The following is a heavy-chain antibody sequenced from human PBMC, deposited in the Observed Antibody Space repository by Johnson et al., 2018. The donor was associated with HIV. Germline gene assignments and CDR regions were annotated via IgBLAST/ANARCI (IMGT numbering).Heavy chain of an antibody. CDR1: GFTFDDYD. V-gene: IGHV3-20*04. CDR3: ARATFYYDLSGYLTRPRAFDM. D-gene: IGHD3-22*01. J-gene: IGHJ3*02. Sequence: VQLVESGGDVVRPGGSLRLSCAASGFTFDDYDMTWVRQPPGKGLEWVSGITWNGGSTGYAEPVKGRSTISSDNAKKSLLLEMNSLRAEDTAFYYCARATFYYDLSGYLTRPRAFDMWGQGTMVTVSS. CDR2: ITWNGGST.